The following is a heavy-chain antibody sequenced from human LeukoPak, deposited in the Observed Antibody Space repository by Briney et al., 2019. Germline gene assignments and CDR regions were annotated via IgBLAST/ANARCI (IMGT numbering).Heavy chain of an antibody. D-gene: IGHD6-19*01. CDR3: ASRRRGQWLVLNAFDI. CDR2: ISSSSSYI. V-gene: IGHV3-21*01. J-gene: IGHJ3*02. Sequence: GGSLRPSCAASGFTFSSYSMNWVRQAPGKGLEWVSSISSSSSYIYYADSVKGRFTISRDNAKNSLYLQMNSLRAEDTAVYYCASRRRGQWLVLNAFDIWGQGTMVTVSS. CDR1: GFTFSSYS.